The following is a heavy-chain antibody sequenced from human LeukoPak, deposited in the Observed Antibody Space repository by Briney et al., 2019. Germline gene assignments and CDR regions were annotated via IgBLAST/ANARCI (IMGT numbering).Heavy chain of an antibody. D-gene: IGHD3-9*01. Sequence: ASVKVSCTASGYTFTSYYMHWVRQAPGQGLEWMGIINPSGGSTSYAQKFQGRVTMTRDTSTSTVYMELSSLRSEDTAVYYCARGPYYDILTGYYTPHWFDPWGQGTLVTVSS. J-gene: IGHJ5*02. CDR3: ARGPYYDILTGYYTPHWFDP. V-gene: IGHV1-46*01. CDR1: GYTFTSYY. CDR2: INPSGGST.